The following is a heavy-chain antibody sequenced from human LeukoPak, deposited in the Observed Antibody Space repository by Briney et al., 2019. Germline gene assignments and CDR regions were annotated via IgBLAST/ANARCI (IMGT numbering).Heavy chain of an antibody. CDR1: GYSFTSYW. CDR3: ATPYGTGPYYYGMDV. CDR2: IYPGDSDT. J-gene: IGHJ6*02. Sequence: GESLKISCKGSGYSFTSYWIGWVRQMPGKGLEWMGIIYPGDSDTRYSPFFQGQVTISADKSISTAYLQWSSLKASDTAMYYCATPYGTGPYYYGMDVWGQGTTVTVSS. D-gene: IGHD3/OR15-3a*01. V-gene: IGHV5-51*01.